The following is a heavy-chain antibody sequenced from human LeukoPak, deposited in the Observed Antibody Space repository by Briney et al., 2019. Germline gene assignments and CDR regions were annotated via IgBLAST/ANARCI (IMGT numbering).Heavy chain of an antibody. Sequence: KPSETLSLTCTVSGGSISSSSYYWGWIRQPPGKGLEWIGSIYYSGSTYYNPSLKSRVTISVDTSKNQFSLKLSSVTAADTAVYYCAEGATSGYFDYWGQGTLVTVSS. J-gene: IGHJ4*02. CDR1: GGSISSSSYY. CDR2: IYYSGST. V-gene: IGHV4-39*01. CDR3: AEGATSGYFDY. D-gene: IGHD1-26*01.